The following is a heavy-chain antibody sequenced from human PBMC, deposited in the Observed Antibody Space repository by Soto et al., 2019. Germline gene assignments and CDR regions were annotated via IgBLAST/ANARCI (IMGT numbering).Heavy chain of an antibody. CDR2: INGGNGNT. CDR3: AREFPGRFGVDRLDS. V-gene: IGHV1-3*01. D-gene: IGHD3-3*01. Sequence: QVRLLQSGADVRKPGASVNVSCQTSGYPFKTYAMNWVRLVPGQGLEWMGWINGGNGNTKYSQKFRGRLRLTRDTSAATVYMELSSLTTGDTAVYYCAREFPGRFGVDRLDSWGQGTLVTVSS. CDR1: GYPFKTYA. J-gene: IGHJ4*02.